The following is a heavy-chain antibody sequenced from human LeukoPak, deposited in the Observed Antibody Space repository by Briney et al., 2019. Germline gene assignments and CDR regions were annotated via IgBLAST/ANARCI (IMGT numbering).Heavy chain of an antibody. CDR1: GGSFSGYY. V-gene: IGHV4-34*01. Sequence: KTSETLSLTCAVYGGSFSGYYWSWIRQPPGKGLEWIGEINHSGSTNYNPSLKSRVTISVDTSKNQFSLKLSSVTAADTAVYYCARGGGTFDPWGQGTLVTVSS. CDR3: ARGGGTFDP. J-gene: IGHJ5*02. CDR2: INHSGST.